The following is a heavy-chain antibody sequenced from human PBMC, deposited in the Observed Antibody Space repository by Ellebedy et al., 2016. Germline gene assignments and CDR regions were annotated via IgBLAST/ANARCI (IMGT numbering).Heavy chain of an antibody. V-gene: IGHV4-61*09. D-gene: IGHD3-3*01. CDR3: ATLTIPGGSDF. CDR1: GGSINSGAYY. Sequence: SETLSLXXTVSGGSINSGAYYWSWVRQSAGKGLEWIVHIYTSGRSIYNPSFKSRVTMSVDTSKNHFSLYLKSVTAADTAVYYCATLTIPGGSDFWGQGTLVTVSS. J-gene: IGHJ4*02. CDR2: IYTSGRS.